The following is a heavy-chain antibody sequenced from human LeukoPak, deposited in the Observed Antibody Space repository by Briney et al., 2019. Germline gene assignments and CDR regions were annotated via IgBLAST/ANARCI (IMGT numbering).Heavy chain of an antibody. CDR3: ARVDTAMVRYYYDSSGYSPWRY. J-gene: IGHJ4*02. CDR2: INHSGST. CDR1: GGSFSGYY. V-gene: IGHV4-34*01. Sequence: SETLSLTCAVYGGSFSGYYWSWIRQPPGKGLEWIGEINHSGSTNYDPSLKSRVTISVDTSKNQFSLKLSSVTAADTAVYYCARVDTAMVRYYYDSSGYSPWRYWGQGTLVTVSS. D-gene: IGHD3-22*01.